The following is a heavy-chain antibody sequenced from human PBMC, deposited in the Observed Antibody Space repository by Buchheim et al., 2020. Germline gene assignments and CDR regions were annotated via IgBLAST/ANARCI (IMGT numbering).Heavy chain of an antibody. CDR2: ISGGGTRT. V-gene: IGHV3-23*01. J-gene: IGHJ5*02. D-gene: IGHD6-25*01. CDR1: GFTFGSYA. Sequence: EVQLLESGGGLVQPGGSLRLSCVASGFTFGSYAISWVRQAPGKGLEWISAISGGGTRTYYADSVQGRFTISRDNSKKTLYSQMNSLRAEDMAVYYCAGSIAAAGTWWFDPWGQGTL. CDR3: AGSIAAAGTWWFDP.